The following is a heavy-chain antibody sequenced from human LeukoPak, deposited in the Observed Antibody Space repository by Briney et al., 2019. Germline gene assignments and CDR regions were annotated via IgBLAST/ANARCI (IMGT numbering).Heavy chain of an antibody. J-gene: IGHJ4*02. D-gene: IGHD2-2*01. CDR1: GFTFSSYG. V-gene: IGHV3-30*02. CDR3: AKVRSSSPLTFDY. CDR2: IRYDGSNK. Sequence: GGSLRLSCAASGFTFSSYGMHWVRQAPGKGLEWVAFIRYDGSNKYYADSVKGRFTISRDNSKNTLYLQTNSLRAEDTAVYYCAKVRSSSPLTFDYWGQGTLVTVSS.